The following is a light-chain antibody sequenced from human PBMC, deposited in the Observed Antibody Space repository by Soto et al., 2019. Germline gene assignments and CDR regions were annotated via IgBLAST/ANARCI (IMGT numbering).Light chain of an antibody. CDR1: QDIRDA. CDR2: GAS. J-gene: IGKJ1*01. V-gene: IGKV1-17*01. Sequence: DIQMTQSPSSLSASVGDRVTITCRASQDIRDALGWYQQKPGKAPRRLIYGASTLQTGIPPRFSGSGSGTEFTLTISSLQPEDFATYYCLQHSNNFWTFGQGTKVEIK. CDR3: LQHSNNFWT.